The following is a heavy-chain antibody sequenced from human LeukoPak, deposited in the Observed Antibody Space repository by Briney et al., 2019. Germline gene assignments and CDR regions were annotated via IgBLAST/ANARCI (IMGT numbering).Heavy chain of an antibody. J-gene: IGHJ4*02. Sequence: PSETLSLTCTVSGGSTSSGSYYWSWIRQPAGKGLEWIGRIYTSGSTNYNPSLKSRVTISIDTSKNQFSLKLSSVTAADTAVYYCARGPHCSGGSCHSVSDYWGQGTLVTVSS. CDR2: IYTSGST. V-gene: IGHV4-61*02. D-gene: IGHD2-15*01. CDR3: ARGPHCSGGSCHSVSDY. CDR1: GGSTSSGSYY.